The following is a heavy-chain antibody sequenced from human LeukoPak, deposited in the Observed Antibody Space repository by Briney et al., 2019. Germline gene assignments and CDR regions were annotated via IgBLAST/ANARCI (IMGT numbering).Heavy chain of an antibody. CDR1: GGSISSYY. Sequence: PSETLSLTCTVSGGSISSYYWSWIRQPPGKGLEWIGYIYYGGSTNYNPSLKSRVTISVDTSKNQFSLKLSSVTAADTAVYYCARDSLHFWTPVGFDPWGQGTLVTVSS. V-gene: IGHV4-59*01. D-gene: IGHD3-3*02. CDR3: ARDSLHFWTPVGFDP. CDR2: IYYGGST. J-gene: IGHJ5*02.